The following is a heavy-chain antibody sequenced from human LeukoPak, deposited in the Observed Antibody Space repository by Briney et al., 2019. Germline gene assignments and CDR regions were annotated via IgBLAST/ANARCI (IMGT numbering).Heavy chain of an antibody. CDR1: GFTFSSYA. Sequence: PGGSLRLSCAASGFTFSSYAMSWIRQAPGKGLKWLSAISPTTGTTFYADSVKGRFTISRDNSKNTLFLQMNSLRAEDTAVYYCANSYGMSSRFDYWGQGTLVTVSS. V-gene: IGHV3-23*01. D-gene: IGHD5-18*01. CDR3: ANSYGMSSRFDY. J-gene: IGHJ4*02. CDR2: ISPTTGTT.